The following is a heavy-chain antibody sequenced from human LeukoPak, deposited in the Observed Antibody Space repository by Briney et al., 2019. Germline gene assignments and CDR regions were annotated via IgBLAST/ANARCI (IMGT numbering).Heavy chain of an antibody. Sequence: SETLSLTCTVSGGSISSGSYYWSWIRQPAGKGLEWIGRIYTSGSTNYNPSLKSRVTISVDTSKNQFSLKLSSVTAADPAVYYCARGGAPMIREHFDYWGQGTLVTVSS. CDR2: IYTSGST. J-gene: IGHJ4*02. V-gene: IGHV4-61*02. CDR3: ARGGAPMIREHFDY. CDR1: GGSISSGSYY. D-gene: IGHD3-22*01.